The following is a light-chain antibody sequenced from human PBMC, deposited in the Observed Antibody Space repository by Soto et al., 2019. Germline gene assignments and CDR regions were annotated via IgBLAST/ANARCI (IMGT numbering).Light chain of an antibody. CDR3: QQYNNWPS. CDR1: QTVSRN. J-gene: IGKJ5*01. CDR2: DIS. V-gene: IGKV3-15*01. Sequence: ESVITQSRATLSVTPGEGATLSCRASQTVSRNLAWYQQRPGQAPRLLIYDISNRATGVPARFSGSGSETEFTLTIRSLQSEDFAVYFCQQYNNWPSFAQGTRLEIK.